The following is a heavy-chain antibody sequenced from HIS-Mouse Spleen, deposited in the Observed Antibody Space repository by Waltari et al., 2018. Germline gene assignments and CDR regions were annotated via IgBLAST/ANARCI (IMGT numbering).Heavy chain of an antibody. CDR3: AKASSGWLDY. D-gene: IGHD6-19*01. V-gene: IGHV3-30*18. CDR2: ISDDGSNK. CDR1: GFTFSSYG. Sequence: QVQLVESGGGVVQPGRSLRLSCAASGFTFSSYGMHWVRQAPGKGLEWVAGISDDGSNKYYAESVKGRFTISRDNSKNTLYLQMNSLRAEDTAVYYCAKASSGWLDYWGQGTLVTVSS. J-gene: IGHJ4*02.